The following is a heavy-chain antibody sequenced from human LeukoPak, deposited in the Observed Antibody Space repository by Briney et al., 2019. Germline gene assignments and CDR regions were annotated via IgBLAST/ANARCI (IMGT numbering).Heavy chain of an antibody. CDR2: ISSNGGST. CDR3: ARLVGSGYYDF. CDR1: GFTFSSYI. J-gene: IGHJ4*02. V-gene: IGHV3-64*01. D-gene: IGHD3-22*01. Sequence: GGSLRLSCAASGFTFSSYILHWVRHAPGKGLEYVSAISSNGGSTYYANSVKGRFTISRDNSKNTLYLHMGSLGAEDMAVYYCARLVGSGYYDFWGQGTLVTVSS.